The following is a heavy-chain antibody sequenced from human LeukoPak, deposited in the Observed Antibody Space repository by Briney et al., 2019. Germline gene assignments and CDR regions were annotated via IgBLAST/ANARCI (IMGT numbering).Heavy chain of an antibody. V-gene: IGHV4-30-2*01. D-gene: IGHD4-17*01. CDR1: GGSISSGGYS. CDR2: IYHSGST. Sequence: PSETLSLTCAVSGGSISSGGYSWSWIRQPPGRGLEWIGYIYHSGSTHYKPSLKSRVTISVDRSKNQFSLKLTSVTAADTAVYYCARRRGYGDYVGDDAFDIWGQGTMVTVSS. J-gene: IGHJ3*02. CDR3: ARRRGYGDYVGDDAFDI.